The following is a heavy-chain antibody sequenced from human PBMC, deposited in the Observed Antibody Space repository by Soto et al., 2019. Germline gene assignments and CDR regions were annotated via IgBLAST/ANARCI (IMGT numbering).Heavy chain of an antibody. CDR1: GFTFSSYG. D-gene: IGHD6-19*01. CDR2: ISYDGSNK. Sequence: PGGSLRLSCAASGFTFSSYGMHWVRQAPGKGLEWVAVISYDGSNKYYADSVKGRFTISRDNSKNTLYLQMNSLRAEDTAVYYCAKDTRVISSGWAIDYWGQGTLVTVSS. CDR3: AKDTRVISSGWAIDY. V-gene: IGHV3-30*18. J-gene: IGHJ4*02.